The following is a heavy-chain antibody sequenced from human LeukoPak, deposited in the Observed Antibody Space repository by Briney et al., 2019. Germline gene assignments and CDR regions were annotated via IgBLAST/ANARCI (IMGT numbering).Heavy chain of an antibody. D-gene: IGHD3-3*01. CDR1: GGSISSYY. CDR3: ARESVYYDFWSGPFDP. J-gene: IGHJ5*02. CDR2: IYYSGST. Sequence: PSETLSLTCTVSGGSISSYYWSWIRQPPGKGLEWIGNIYYSGSTNYNPSLKSRVTISVDTSKNQFSLKLSSVTAADTAVYYCARESVYYDFWSGPFDPWGQGTLVTVSS. V-gene: IGHV4-59*12.